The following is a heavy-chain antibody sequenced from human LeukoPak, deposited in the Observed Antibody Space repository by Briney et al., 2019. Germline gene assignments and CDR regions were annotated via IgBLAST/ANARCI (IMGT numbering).Heavy chain of an antibody. CDR1: GFTFSSYW. V-gene: IGHV3-7*01. Sequence: GGSLRLSCAASGFTFSSYWMSWVRQAPGKGLQRVANIKQDGSEKYYVDSVKGRFTISRDNAKKSLYLQMNSLRAEDTAVYYCARDDDWNYEDYWGQGTLVTVSS. CDR3: ARDDDWNYEDY. J-gene: IGHJ4*02. CDR2: IKQDGSEK. D-gene: IGHD1-7*01.